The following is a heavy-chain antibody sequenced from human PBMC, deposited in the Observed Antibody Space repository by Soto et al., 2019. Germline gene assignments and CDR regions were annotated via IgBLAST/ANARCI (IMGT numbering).Heavy chain of an antibody. J-gene: IGHJ6*02. Sequence: VQLVESGGGLVKPGGSLRLSCAASGFTFSNYYMAWIRQAPGKGLEWVSSLGDSGTKTYYAASVRGRFIITRDNSKNTVDLQMNSLRAEDTAVYYCAKEFDTSGYYSYYYAMDVWGQGTTVTVSS. CDR1: GFTFSNYY. D-gene: IGHD3-22*01. CDR2: LGDSGTKT. CDR3: AKEFDTSGYYSYYYAMDV. V-gene: IGHV3-23*04.